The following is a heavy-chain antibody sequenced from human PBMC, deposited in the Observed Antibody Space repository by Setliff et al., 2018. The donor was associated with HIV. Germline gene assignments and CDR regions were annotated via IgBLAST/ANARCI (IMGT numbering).Heavy chain of an antibody. J-gene: IGHJ5*02. CDR2: ISVYNDNT. D-gene: IGHD2-15*01. Sequence: GASVKVSCKASGYTFSSYGISWVRQAPGQGLEWMGWISVYNDNTRYAQNLQGRVTMTIETSTSTAYMELSSLRSEDTAVYYCALPYCSGGNCWSSASLPPAGWFDPWGQGTLVTVSS. V-gene: IGHV1-18*01. CDR3: ALPYCSGGNCWSSASLPPAGWFDP. CDR1: GYTFSSYG.